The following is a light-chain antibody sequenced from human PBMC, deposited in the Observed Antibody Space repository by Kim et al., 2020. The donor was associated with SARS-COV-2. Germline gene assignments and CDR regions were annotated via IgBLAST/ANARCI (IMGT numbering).Light chain of an antibody. V-gene: IGLV2-14*04. CDR3: SSYTNSSTVV. J-gene: IGLJ2*01. Sequence: GQSVTTSCTSAGGDVSGYNYVSCYQQHPGKAPKLMIYDVSDRPSGVSDRFSGSKSGNTASLTISGLQAEDEADYYCSSYTNSSTVVFGGGTQLTVL. CDR1: GGDVSGYNY. CDR2: DVS.